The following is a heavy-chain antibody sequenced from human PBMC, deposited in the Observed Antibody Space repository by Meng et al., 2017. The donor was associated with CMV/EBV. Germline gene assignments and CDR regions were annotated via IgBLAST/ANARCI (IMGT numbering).Heavy chain of an antibody. CDR2: INPNSGGT. CDR3: ARSSSAHYYDSSGYDFDY. CDR1: YTFSGYY. D-gene: IGHD3-22*01. V-gene: IGHV1-2*02. J-gene: IGHJ4*02. Sequence: YTFSGYYLHWVRQAPGQGLEWMGWINPNSGGTNYAQKCQGRVTMTRDTSISTAYMELSRLRSDDTAVYYCARSSSAHYYDSSGYDFDYWGQGTLVTVSS.